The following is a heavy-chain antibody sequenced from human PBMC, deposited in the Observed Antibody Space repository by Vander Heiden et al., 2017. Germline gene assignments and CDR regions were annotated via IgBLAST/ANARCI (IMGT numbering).Heavy chain of an antibody. V-gene: IGHV4-59*01. CDR1: VGSISTYY. CDR3: ARDGAVADMGSFDY. CDR2: IDDGGIT. Sequence: VQLQASGSGLVKPSEPLSLPCTVSVGSISTYYWSWLRQPPGKVLEWIGYIDDGGITNYSPSLKRRVTISVGTSKNQYSLKLSSVTAAETAVYYCARDGAVADMGSFDYWGQGALVTVSS. D-gene: IGHD6-19*01. J-gene: IGHJ4*02.